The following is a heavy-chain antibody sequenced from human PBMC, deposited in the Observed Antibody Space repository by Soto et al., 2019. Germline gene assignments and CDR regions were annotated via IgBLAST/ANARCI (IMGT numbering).Heavy chain of an antibody. CDR1: GFTVSSNY. V-gene: IGHV3-53*01. CDR2: FYSGGST. Sequence: EVQLVESGGGLIQPGGSLRLSCAASGFTVSSNYMSWVRQAPGKGLEWVSVFYSGGSTYYADSVKGRFTISRDNSKNTLYLQMNSLRAEDTAVYYCAREVVTAGDGMDVWGQGTTVTVSS. D-gene: IGHD5-18*01. J-gene: IGHJ6*02. CDR3: AREVVTAGDGMDV.